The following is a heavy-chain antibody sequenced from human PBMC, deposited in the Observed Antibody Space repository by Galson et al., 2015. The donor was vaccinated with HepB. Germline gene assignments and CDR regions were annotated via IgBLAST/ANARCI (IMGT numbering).Heavy chain of an antibody. Sequence: SLRLSCAGSGFTLSDSVMHWVRQAPGEGLEYVSAISTNGHNIQYANSVKGRFSIFRDIPKNSLYLQMSSLREEDTAIYYCVKGKGWLLPDHWGQGTLVIVSS. CDR3: VKGKGWLLPDH. V-gene: IGHV3-64D*08. J-gene: IGHJ5*02. CDR2: ISTNGHNI. CDR1: GFTLSDSV. D-gene: IGHD2-15*01.